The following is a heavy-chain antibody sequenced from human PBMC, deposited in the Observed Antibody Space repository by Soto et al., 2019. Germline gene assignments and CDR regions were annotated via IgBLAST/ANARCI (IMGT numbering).Heavy chain of an antibody. J-gene: IGHJ4*02. Sequence: SETLSLTCAGYGGSFSGYYWSWIRQPPGKGLEWIGEINHSGSTNYNPSLKSRVTISVDTSKNQFSLKLSSVTAADTAVYYCARGGIAAAGPIDYCGQGTLVTVSS. D-gene: IGHD6-13*01. CDR2: INHSGST. CDR1: GGSFSGYY. CDR3: ARGGIAAAGPIDY. V-gene: IGHV4-34*01.